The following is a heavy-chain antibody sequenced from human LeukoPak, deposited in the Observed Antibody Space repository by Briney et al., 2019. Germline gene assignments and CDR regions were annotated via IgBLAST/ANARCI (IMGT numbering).Heavy chain of an antibody. CDR2: IYPGDSDT. CDR1: GYSFTNYW. D-gene: IGHD5-24*01. V-gene: IGHV5-51*01. Sequence: GESLKISCKGSGYSFTNYWIGWVRQMPGKGLEWMGIIYPGDSDTRYSPSFQGQVTISADKSISTAYLQWSSLKASDTAMYYCARQHVEMATIYGMDVWGQGTTVTVSS. CDR3: ARQHVEMATIYGMDV. J-gene: IGHJ6*02.